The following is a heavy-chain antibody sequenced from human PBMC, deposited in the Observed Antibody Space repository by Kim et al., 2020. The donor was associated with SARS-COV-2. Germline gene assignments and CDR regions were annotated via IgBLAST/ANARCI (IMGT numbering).Heavy chain of an antibody. CDR1: GFTFSSDA. J-gene: IGHJ4*02. CDR3: ANPTLGYCSSSSCHAYDC. D-gene: IGHD2-15*01. V-gene: IGHV3-23*01. CDR2: ISGNGIDT. Sequence: GGSLRLSCAVPGFTFSSDAMSWVRQAPGKGLEWVSAISGNGIDTYYAESVKGRFTISRDNSKNILYLQMNSLRAEDTAVYYCANPTLGYCSSSSCHAYDCWGQGTLVTVSS.